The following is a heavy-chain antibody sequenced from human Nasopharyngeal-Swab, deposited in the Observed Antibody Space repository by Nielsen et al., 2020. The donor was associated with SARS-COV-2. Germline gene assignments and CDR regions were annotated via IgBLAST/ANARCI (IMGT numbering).Heavy chain of an antibody. Sequence: WVRQAPGQGLEWMGRIIPILGIANYAQKFQGRVTITADKSTSTAYMELSSLRSEDTAVYYCAATVTTGSYGFDYWGQGTLVTVSS. D-gene: IGHD4-17*01. CDR2: IIPILGIA. V-gene: IGHV1-69*02. CDR3: AATVTTGSYGFDY. J-gene: IGHJ4*02.